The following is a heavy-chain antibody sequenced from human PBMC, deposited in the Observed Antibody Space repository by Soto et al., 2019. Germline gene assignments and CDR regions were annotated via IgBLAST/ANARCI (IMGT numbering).Heavy chain of an antibody. J-gene: IGHJ4*02. CDR1: GFTLSSCS. CDR3: AKYCSSDVCFDY. D-gene: IGHD2-8*01. V-gene: IGHV3-48*02. Sequence: EVQLVESGGGLVQPGGSLRLSCASSGFTLSSCSMNWVRQVPGKGLEWVSFISGSGDTKYYADSVKGRFTISRDNAKNSLYLQMGSLRDEDTAVYYCAKYCSSDVCFDYWGQGTLVTVSS. CDR2: ISGSGDTK.